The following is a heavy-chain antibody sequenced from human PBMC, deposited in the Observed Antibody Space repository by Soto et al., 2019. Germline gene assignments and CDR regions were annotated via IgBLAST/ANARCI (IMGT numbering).Heavy chain of an antibody. CDR1: GGSITSYY. CDR3: ARLRPGGITIFGVDRIPDNGDMDV. J-gene: IGHJ6*03. CDR2: IYGSGST. V-gene: IGHV4-4*09. D-gene: IGHD3-3*01. Sequence: SETLSLTCTVSGGSITSYYWSWIRQPPGKGLEYIGFIYGSGSTNYNPSLRSRVTISLDTSKSQFSLKLTSVTAADTAVYYCARLRPGGITIFGVDRIPDNGDMDVWGKGTTVTVSS.